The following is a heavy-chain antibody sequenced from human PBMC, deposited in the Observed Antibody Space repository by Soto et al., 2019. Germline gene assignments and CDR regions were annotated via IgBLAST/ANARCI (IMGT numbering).Heavy chain of an antibody. CDR1: GASVSGQY. J-gene: IGHJ6*02. Sequence: QVQLHQRGAGLLKPSETLSLTCAVSGASVSGQYWTWIRQPPGKGLEWVGEIIPTRSTTYNPSLKSRLSFSLGTSKNHVSLNLTSVRVADTAVYYCARGGISMAWNYYYYGMDVWGQGTTVTVSS. CDR3: ARGGISMAWNYYYYGMDV. V-gene: IGHV4-34*01. D-gene: IGHD2-8*01. CDR2: IIPTRST.